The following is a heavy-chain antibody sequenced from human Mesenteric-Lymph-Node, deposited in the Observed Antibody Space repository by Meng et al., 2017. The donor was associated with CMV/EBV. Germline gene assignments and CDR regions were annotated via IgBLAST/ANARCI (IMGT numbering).Heavy chain of an antibody. J-gene: IGHJ4*02. CDR3: ASDSYNSGTGISH. CDR1: GYNFTSFP. D-gene: IGHD3-10*01. CDR2: INPIVETP. V-gene: IGHV1-69*08. Sequence: CKASGYNFTSFPMHWVRQAPGQGLEWMGRINPIVETPNYAQKFQGRVTITVDKSTSTAYMELSSLRFEDTAVYYCASDSYNSGTGISHWGQGTLVTVSS.